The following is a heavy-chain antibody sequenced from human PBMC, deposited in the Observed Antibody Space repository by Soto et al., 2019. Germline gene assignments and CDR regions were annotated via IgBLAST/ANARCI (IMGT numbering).Heavy chain of an antibody. D-gene: IGHD5-12*01. Sequence: ASVKVSCNASGYTFTSYDVHWVRQAPGQGLEWMGIINPSGGSTSYAQKFQGRVTMTRDTSTGTVYMELSSLRSEDTAVYYCAREADSGYDRFMDVWGKGTTVTVSS. J-gene: IGHJ6*04. CDR2: INPSGGST. CDR3: AREADSGYDRFMDV. V-gene: IGHV1-46*03. CDR1: GYTFTSYD.